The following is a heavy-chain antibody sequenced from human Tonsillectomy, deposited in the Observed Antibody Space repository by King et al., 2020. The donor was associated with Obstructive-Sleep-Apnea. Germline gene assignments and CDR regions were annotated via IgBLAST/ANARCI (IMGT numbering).Heavy chain of an antibody. CDR3: AKARYGAGNLYGMDV. CDR1: GFTFSSYA. D-gene: IGHD3-10*01. CDR2: IIGGGGST. Sequence: VQLVESGGGLVQPGESLRLSCAASGFTFSSYAMNWVRQPPGKGLEWVSNIIGGGGSTYYADPVKGRFTISRDNSKNTPYLQMNSLRAEDTAVYYCAKARYGAGNLYGMDVWGQGTTVTVSS. V-gene: IGHV3-23*04. J-gene: IGHJ6*02.